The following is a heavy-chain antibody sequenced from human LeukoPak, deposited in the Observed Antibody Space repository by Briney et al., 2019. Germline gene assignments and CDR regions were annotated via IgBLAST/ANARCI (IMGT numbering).Heavy chain of an antibody. CDR3: VRIPNSANFPNWFDP. CDR1: GFTFSSST. CDR2: ISSSSDYI. J-gene: IGHJ5*02. V-gene: IGHV3-21*01. Sequence: GGSLRLSCAASGFTFSSSTMNWVRRAPGKGLEWVSSISSSSDYIYCADSVKGRFTISRDNAKNSLYLQMNSLRAKDTAVYYCVRIPNSANFPNWFDPWGQGTLVTVSS. D-gene: IGHD4/OR15-4a*01.